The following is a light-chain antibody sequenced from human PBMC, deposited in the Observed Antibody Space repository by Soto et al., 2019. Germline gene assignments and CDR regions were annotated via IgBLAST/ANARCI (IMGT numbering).Light chain of an antibody. Sequence: EIVLTQSPGTLSLSPGERATLSCRASQSVSNYLAWYQQKPGQAPRRLVYDASNRATGVPARFSGSGSGRNDSLTISSIQQDDDAVYYCHQRSNWPPNTFGQGTKLEIK. CDR2: DAS. CDR1: QSVSNY. CDR3: HQRSNWPPNT. J-gene: IGKJ2*01. V-gene: IGKV3-11*02.